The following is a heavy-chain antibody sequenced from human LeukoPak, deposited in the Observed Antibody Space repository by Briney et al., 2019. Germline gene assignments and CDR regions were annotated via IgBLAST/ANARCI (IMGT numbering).Heavy chain of an antibody. J-gene: IGHJ4*02. CDR3: ARKIYRGLRAAAAGFFDS. CDR1: GGSFSGYY. D-gene: IGHD6-13*01. V-gene: IGHV4-34*01. CDR2: INHSGST. Sequence: SETLSLTCAVYGGSFSGYYWSWIRQPPGKGLEWIGEINHSGSTNYNPSLKSRVTISVDTSKNQFSLKLSSVTAADTAVYYCARKIYRGLRAAAAGFFDSWDQGTLVPVSS.